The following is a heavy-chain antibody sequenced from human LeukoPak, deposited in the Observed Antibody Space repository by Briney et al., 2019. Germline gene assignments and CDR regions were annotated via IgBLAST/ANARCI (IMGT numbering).Heavy chain of an antibody. CDR2: ISNSSSYI. J-gene: IGHJ4*02. CDR3: ARDNYYDSSGLGY. V-gene: IGHV3-21*01. Sequence: GGSLRLSCAASGFTFSSYSMNWVRQAPGKGLEWVSSISNSSSYIYYADSVKGRFTISRDNAKNSLYLQMNSLRAEDTAVYYCARDNYYDSSGLGYWGQGTLVTVSS. CDR1: GFTFSSYS. D-gene: IGHD3-22*01.